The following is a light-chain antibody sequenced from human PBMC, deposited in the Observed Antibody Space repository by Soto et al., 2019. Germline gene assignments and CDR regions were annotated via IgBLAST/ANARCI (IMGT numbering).Light chain of an antibody. V-gene: IGKV3-15*01. CDR1: RSCTTY. J-gene: IGKJ4*01. CDR3: QHYGSSPGLT. Sequence: EIVLTQSPDTLSLSPGERATLSCRASRSCTTYLAWYHQKPGQAPRLLIYGASTRATGIPARFSGSGSGTEFTLTISSLQSEDSVVYYCQHYGSSPGLTFGGGTKVDIK. CDR2: GAS.